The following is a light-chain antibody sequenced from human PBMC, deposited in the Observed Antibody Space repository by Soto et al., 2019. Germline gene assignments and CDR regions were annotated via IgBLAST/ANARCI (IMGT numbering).Light chain of an antibody. CDR3: QQFGSSPLT. CDR1: QSLGSTY. V-gene: IGKV3-20*01. CDR2: ATS. J-gene: IGKJ5*01. Sequence: ENVLTQSPGTLSLSPWEGATLSCRASQSLGSTYLVWYQQKPGQAPRLLIYATSSRAPDIPDRFSGSGSGTDFTLTINRLEPEDFAVYYCQQFGSSPLTFGQGTRLEIK.